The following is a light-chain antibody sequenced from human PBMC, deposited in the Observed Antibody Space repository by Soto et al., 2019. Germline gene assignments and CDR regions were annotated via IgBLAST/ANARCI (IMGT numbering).Light chain of an antibody. CDR2: DAS. CDR1: QSISNW. CDR3: QQYHSYYPWT. V-gene: IGKV1-5*01. J-gene: IGKJ1*01. Sequence: DIQMTQSPSTLSASVGDRLTITCRASQSISNWVAWYQQKPGKPPKLLIYDASSLESGVPSRFSGSGSGTDFSLTITSLQPDDSATYYCQQYHSYYPWTFGQGTKVEIE.